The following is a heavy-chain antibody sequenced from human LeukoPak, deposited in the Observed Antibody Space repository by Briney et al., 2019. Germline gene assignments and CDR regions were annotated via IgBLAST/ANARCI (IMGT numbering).Heavy chain of an antibody. CDR3: VGPYDSSGYYLGY. J-gene: IGHJ4*02. Sequence: SEALSLTCTVSGGSISSYYWSWIRQPPGKGLEWIGYIYYSGSTNYNPSLKSRVTISVDTSKSQFSLKLSSVTAADTAVYYCVGPYDSSGYYLGYWGQGTLVTVSS. CDR1: GGSISSYY. V-gene: IGHV4-59*08. D-gene: IGHD3-22*01. CDR2: IYYSGST.